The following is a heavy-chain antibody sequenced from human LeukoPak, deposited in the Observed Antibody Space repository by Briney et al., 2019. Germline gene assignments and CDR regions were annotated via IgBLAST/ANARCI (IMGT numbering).Heavy chain of an antibody. CDR1: GFTFSTYT. Sequence: GGSLRLSCAASGFTFSTYTMNWVRQAPGKGLEWVSSISSSSSYIYYADSLKGRFTISRDNAKKSLYLQMNSLRAEDTAVYYCAELGITMIGGVWGKGTTVTISS. V-gene: IGHV3-21*01. CDR2: ISSSSSYI. D-gene: IGHD3-10*02. CDR3: AELGITMIGGV. J-gene: IGHJ6*04.